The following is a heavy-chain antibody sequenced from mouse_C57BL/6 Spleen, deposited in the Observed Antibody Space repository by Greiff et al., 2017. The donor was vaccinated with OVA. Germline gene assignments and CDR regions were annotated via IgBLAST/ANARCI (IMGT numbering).Heavy chain of an antibody. CDR1: GFNIKNTY. V-gene: IGHV14-3*01. CDR3: ARRGLYGSYAMDY. Sequence: VQLKQSVAELVRPGASVKLSCTASGFNIKNTYMHWVKQRPEQGLEWIGRIDPANGTTKYAPKFQGKATITADPSSNTAYLQLSSLTSEDTAIYYCARRGLYGSYAMDYWGQGTSVTVSS. D-gene: IGHD1-1*01. J-gene: IGHJ4*01. CDR2: IDPANGTT.